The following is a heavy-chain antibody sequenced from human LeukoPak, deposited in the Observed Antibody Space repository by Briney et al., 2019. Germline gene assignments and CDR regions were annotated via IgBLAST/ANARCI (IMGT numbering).Heavy chain of an antibody. J-gene: IGHJ4*02. CDR2: IRSKAYGGTT. CDR3: TRPGDYDFWSGYSGFDY. V-gene: IGHV3-49*04. CDR1: GFTFGDYA. Sequence: GGSLRLSWTASGFTFGDYAMSWVRQAPGKGLEWVGFIRSKAYGGTTEYAASVKGRFTISRDDSTSIAYLQMNSLKTEDTAVYYCTRPGDYDFWSGYSGFDYWGQGTLVTVSS. D-gene: IGHD3-3*01.